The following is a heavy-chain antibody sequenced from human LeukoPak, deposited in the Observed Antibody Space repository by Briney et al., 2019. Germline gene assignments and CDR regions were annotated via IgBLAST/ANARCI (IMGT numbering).Heavy chain of an antibody. CDR3: ARGRGDFWSGLLY. D-gene: IGHD3-3*01. CDR2: INSEGYIT. V-gene: IGHV3-74*01. J-gene: IGHJ4*02. Sequence: GGSLRLSCAASGFTFSSSWMHWVRHTPGKGLEWVSRINSEGYITSYADSVKGRFTVSRDNAKNTQYLQMNSLRAEDTGVYYCARGRGDFWSGLLYWGQGTLVTVSS. CDR1: GFTFSSSW.